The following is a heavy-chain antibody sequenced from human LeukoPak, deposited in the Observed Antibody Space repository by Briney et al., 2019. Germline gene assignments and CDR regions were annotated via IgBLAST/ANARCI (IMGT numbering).Heavy chain of an antibody. J-gene: IGHJ4*02. V-gene: IGHV4-34*01. CDR2: INHSGST. Sequence: SETLSLTCTVSGGSISSYYWSWIRQPPGKGLEWIGEINHSGSTNYNPSLKSRVTISVDTSKNQFSLKLSSVTAADTAVYYCASLGSGWYYYFDYWGQGTLVTVSS. D-gene: IGHD6-19*01. CDR3: ASLGSGWYYYFDY. CDR1: GGSISSYY.